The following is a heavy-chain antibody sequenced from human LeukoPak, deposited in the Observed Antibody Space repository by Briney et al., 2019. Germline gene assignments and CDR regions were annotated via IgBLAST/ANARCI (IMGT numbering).Heavy chain of an antibody. CDR2: IIPILGIA. CDR3: ARDGRSYDFWSGPGGGYFDY. J-gene: IGHJ4*02. V-gene: IGHV1-69*04. CDR1: GGTFNSYT. D-gene: IGHD3-3*01. Sequence: ASVKVSCKASGGTFNSYTISWVRQAPGQGLEWMGRIIPILGIANYAQKFQGRVTITADKSTSTAYMELSSLRSEDTAVYYCARDGRSYDFWSGPGGGYFDYWGQGTLVTVSS.